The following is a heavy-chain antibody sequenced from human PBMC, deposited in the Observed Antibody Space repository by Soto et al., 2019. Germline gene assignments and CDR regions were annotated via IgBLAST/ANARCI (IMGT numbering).Heavy chain of an antibody. CDR2: IYYSGST. Sequence: QVQLQESGPGLVKPSQTLSLTCTVSGGSISSGDYYWSWIRQHPGKGLEWIGYIYYSGSTYYNPALKSRVTISVDTSKNQFSLKLISVTAADTAVYYCARWWSGSRQGFDPWGQGTLVTVSS. CDR1: GGSISSGDYY. CDR3: ARWWSGSRQGFDP. V-gene: IGHV4-31*03. D-gene: IGHD3-3*01. J-gene: IGHJ5*02.